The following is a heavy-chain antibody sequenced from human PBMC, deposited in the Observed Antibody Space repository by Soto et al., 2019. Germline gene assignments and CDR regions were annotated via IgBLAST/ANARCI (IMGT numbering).Heavy chain of an antibody. CDR1: GGSISSGAYY. D-gene: IGHD3-10*01. CDR2: IYYSGST. J-gene: IGHJ3*02. V-gene: IGHV4-30-4*02. CDR3: ARALHTYYYGAGSQPSPSDAFDM. Sequence: PSETLSLTCTVSGGSISSGAYYWSWIRQPPGKGLEWIGYIYYSGSTYYNPSLKSRVTISVDTSKNQFSLKLSSVTAADTAVYYCARALHTYYYGAGSQPSPSDAFDMWGQET.